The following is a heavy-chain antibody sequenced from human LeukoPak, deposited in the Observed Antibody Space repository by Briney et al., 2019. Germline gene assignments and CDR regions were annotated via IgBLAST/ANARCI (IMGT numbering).Heavy chain of an antibody. Sequence: ASVKVSCEATGYTFTSYGISWVRQAPGQGLEWMGWISAYNGNTNYAQKLQGRVTMTTDTSTSTAYMELRSLRSDDTAVYYCSRVVGAGYFDYWGQGTLVTVSS. CDR1: GYTFTSYG. CDR2: ISAYNGNT. CDR3: SRVVGAGYFDY. D-gene: IGHD1-26*01. V-gene: IGHV1-18*01. J-gene: IGHJ4*02.